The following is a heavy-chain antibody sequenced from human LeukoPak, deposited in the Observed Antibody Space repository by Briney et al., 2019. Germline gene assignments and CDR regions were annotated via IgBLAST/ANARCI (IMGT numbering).Heavy chain of an antibody. CDR1: GFTVSSNY. V-gene: IGHV3-53*01. D-gene: IGHD3-22*01. CDR3: ARDAAYYDSSGSLPDY. CDR2: IYSGGST. Sequence: GGSLRLSCAASGFTVSSNYMSWVRQAPGKGLEWVSVIYSGGSTYYADSVKGRFTISRDNAKNSLYLQMNSLRAEDTAVYYCARDAAYYDSSGSLPDYWGQGTLVTVSS. J-gene: IGHJ4*02.